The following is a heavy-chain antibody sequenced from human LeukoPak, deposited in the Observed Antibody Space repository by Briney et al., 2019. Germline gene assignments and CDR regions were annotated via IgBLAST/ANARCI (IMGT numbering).Heavy chain of an antibody. V-gene: IGHV3-13*01. CDR3: ARGGIQVSGIDEIDY. J-gene: IGHJ4*02. D-gene: IGHD6-19*01. CDR2: IGISDDT. CDR1: GFTLRSYD. Sequence: PGGSLRLSCAASGFTLRSYDVHWVRQVTGKGLEWVSAIGISDDTYYQGSVKGRFTISRENAKNSLYLQMNSLTAGDTAVYYCARGGIQVSGIDEIDYWGQGTLVTVSS.